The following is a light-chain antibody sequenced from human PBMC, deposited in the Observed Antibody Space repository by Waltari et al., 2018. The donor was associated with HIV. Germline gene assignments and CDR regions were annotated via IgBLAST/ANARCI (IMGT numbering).Light chain of an antibody. Sequence: QSALTKPASVSGSPGQSITLSCTGPTSDVGGYNYVSCYQHHPGNAPHTNIYELSNRPSDISSRFSASNAGNAASLTISVLQAEDAAYYYCNSYTSMSHLVFGGGTKLTV. J-gene: IGLJ3*02. V-gene: IGLV2-14*01. CDR1: TSDVGGYNY. CDR3: NSYTSMSHLV. CDR2: ELS.